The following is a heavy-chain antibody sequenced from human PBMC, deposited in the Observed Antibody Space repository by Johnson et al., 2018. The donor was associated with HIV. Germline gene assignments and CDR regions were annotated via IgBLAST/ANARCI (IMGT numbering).Heavy chain of an antibody. Sequence: QVPLVESGGGVVQPGTSPRLSSAASGFTFRNYAMHWVRQAPGKGLAWVAVIPYDACNKYYADSVKGRFTISRDNSKNTLYLQMNSLRAEDTAVYYCLIRDGFDIWGQGTMVTVSS. D-gene: IGHD2-8*01. CDR2: IPYDACNK. CDR3: LIRDGFDI. V-gene: IGHV3-30*14. J-gene: IGHJ3*02. CDR1: GFTFRNYA.